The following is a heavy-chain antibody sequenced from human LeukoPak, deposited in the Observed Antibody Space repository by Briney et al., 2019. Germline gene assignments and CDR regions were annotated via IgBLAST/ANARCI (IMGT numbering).Heavy chain of an antibody. J-gene: IGHJ4*02. Sequence: GGSLRLSCAASGFTFSSYGMHWVRQAPGKGLEWVAVISYDGSNKYYADSVKGRFTISRDNSKNTLYVQVNSLGTEDTAVYYCAREGKWLQLRYFDYWGQGTLVTVSS. CDR2: ISYDGSNK. V-gene: IGHV3-30*03. D-gene: IGHD5-24*01. CDR1: GFTFSSYG. CDR3: AREGKWLQLRYFDY.